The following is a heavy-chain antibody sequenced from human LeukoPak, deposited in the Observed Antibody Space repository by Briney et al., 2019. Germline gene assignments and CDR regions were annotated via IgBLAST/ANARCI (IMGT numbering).Heavy chain of an antibody. CDR1: GYTFTSYG. CDR3: ARDDCSSTSCYTQRIDY. V-gene: IGHV1-18*01. CDR2: ISAYNGNT. D-gene: IGHD2-2*02. Sequence: ASVKVSCKASGYTFTSYGISWVRQAPGQGLEWMGWISAYNGNTNYAQKLQGRVTMTTDTSTSTAYMELRSLRSDDTAVYYCARDDCSSTSCYTQRIDYWGQGTLVTVSS. J-gene: IGHJ4*02.